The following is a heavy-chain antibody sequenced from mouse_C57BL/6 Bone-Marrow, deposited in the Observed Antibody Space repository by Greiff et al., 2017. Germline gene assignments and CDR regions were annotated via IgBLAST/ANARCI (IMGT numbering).Heavy chain of an antibody. V-gene: IGHV1-72*01. CDR1: GYTFTSYW. CDR3: ARHDYDWFAY. Sequence: QVQLQQPGAELVKPGASVKLSCKASGYTFTSYWMHWVKQRPGRGLEWIGRIDPNSGGTKYNEKFKSKATLTVDKPSSTAYMQLSSLASEDSAVYYCARHDYDWFAYWGQGTLVTVSA. D-gene: IGHD2-4*01. CDR2: IDPNSGGT. J-gene: IGHJ3*01.